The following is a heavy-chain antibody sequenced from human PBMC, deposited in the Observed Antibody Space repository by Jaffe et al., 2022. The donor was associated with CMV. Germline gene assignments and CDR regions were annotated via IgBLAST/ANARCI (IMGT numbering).Heavy chain of an antibody. D-gene: IGHD5-18*01. J-gene: IGHJ4*02. Sequence: QVQLQESGPGLVKPSQTLSLTCTVSGGSITSQDHYWSWIRQHPGKGLEWIGRIYYTGTTYYNPSLKSRVTISSDTSRNQFSLNLSSVTVADTAVYYCAQGIDRAKVGYWGRGTLVTVSS. CDR2: IYYTGTT. V-gene: IGHV4-31*03. CDR3: AQGIDRAKVGY. CDR1: GGSITSQDHY.